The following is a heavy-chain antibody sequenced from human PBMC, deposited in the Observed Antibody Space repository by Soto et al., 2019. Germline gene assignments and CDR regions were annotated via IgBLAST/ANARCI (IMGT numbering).Heavy chain of an antibody. CDR2: IYYSGST. V-gene: IGHV4-59*01. J-gene: IGHJ6*03. CDR1: GGSISSYY. Sequence: QVQLQESGPGLVKPSETLSLTCTVSGGSISSYYWSWIRQPPGKGLEWIGYIYYSGSTNYNPSLKSRVTISVDTSKNQFSLKLSSVTAADTAVYYCAREKSGGLWFGEFNTTNYYYVDVWGKGTTVTVSS. CDR3: AREKSGGLWFGEFNTTNYYYVDV. D-gene: IGHD3-10*01.